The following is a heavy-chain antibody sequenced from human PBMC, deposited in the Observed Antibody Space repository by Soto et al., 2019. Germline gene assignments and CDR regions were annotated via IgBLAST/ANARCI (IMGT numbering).Heavy chain of an antibody. CDR1: GFSFSSHS. J-gene: IGHJ4*02. CDR2: ISSSSSYI. CDR3: ARDRTNVLLEYLFDY. V-gene: IGHV3-21*01. Sequence: EVQLVESGGGLVKPGGSLRLSCAASGFSFSSHSMNWVRQAPGKGLEWVSYISSSSSYIYYADSVKGRFTISRDNAKNSMYLQMNSLRAEDTAMYFCARDRTNVLLEYLFDYWGQGTLVSVSS. D-gene: IGHD3-3*01.